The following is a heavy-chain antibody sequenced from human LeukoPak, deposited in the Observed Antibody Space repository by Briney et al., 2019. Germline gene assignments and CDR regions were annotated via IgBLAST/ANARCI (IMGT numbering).Heavy chain of an antibody. J-gene: IGHJ4*02. V-gene: IGHV3-30*02. Sequence: GGSLRLSCAASGFTFNNYGMHWVRQAPGKGLEWVAFIRYNGNNQYYADSVSGRFTISRDNSHNTLYLHMSSLRAGDTAVYYCAKVSVGEFGGQYWDNWGQGTLVTVSS. CDR2: IRYNGNNQ. CDR3: AKVSVGEFGGQYWDN. CDR1: GFTFNNYG. D-gene: IGHD3-10*01.